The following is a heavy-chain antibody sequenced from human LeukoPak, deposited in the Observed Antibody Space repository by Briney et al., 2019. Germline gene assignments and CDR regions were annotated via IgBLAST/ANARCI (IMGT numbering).Heavy chain of an antibody. Sequence: SETLSLTCTVSGGSISSSSYYWGWIRQPPGKGLEWIGSIYYSGSTYYNPSLKSRVTISVDTSKNRFSLKLSSVTAADTAVYYCARFSQWLFDYWGQGTLVTVSS. CDR1: GGSISSSSYY. J-gene: IGHJ4*02. CDR3: ARFSQWLFDY. D-gene: IGHD6-19*01. V-gene: IGHV4-39*01. CDR2: IYYSGST.